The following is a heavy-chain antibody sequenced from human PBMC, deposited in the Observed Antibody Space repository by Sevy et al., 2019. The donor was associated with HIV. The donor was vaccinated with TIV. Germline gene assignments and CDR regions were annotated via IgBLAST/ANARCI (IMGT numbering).Heavy chain of an antibody. CDR2: ISYDGSNK. CDR1: GFTFSSYG. Sequence: GGSLRLSCAASGFTFSSYGMHWVRQAPGKGLEWVAVISYDGSNKYYTDSVEGRFTISRDNSKNTLYLQMNSLRTEDTAVYYCARSALRGERRIQLWLAFDIWGQGTMVTVSS. D-gene: IGHD5-18*01. V-gene: IGHV3-30*03. CDR3: ARSALRGERRIQLWLAFDI. J-gene: IGHJ3*02.